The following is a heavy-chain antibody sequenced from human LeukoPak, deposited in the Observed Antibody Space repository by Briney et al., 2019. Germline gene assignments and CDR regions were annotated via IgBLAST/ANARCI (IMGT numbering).Heavy chain of an antibody. Sequence: GGSQSLPCAASGFTFSSYAMSWVRHATGRGLEWVSGISGSGGSTYYEDSLRGRFTISRDNSKNTLYLQMNSPSAEDTAVYYCAKEPKSSGWNEVFDYWGQGTLVTVSS. J-gene: IGHJ4*02. D-gene: IGHD6-19*01. V-gene: IGHV3-23*01. CDR3: AKEPKSSGWNEVFDY. CDR2: ISGSGGST. CDR1: GFTFSSYA.